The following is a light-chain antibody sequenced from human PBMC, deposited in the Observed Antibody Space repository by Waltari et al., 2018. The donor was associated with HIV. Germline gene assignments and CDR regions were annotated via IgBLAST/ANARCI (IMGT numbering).Light chain of an antibody. CDR3: QSYDSSLTGSV. V-gene: IGLV1-40*01. Sequence: QRVTISCTGSSSNIGAGYDVHWYQQVPGTAPKLLIYGNNNRPSGVPDRFSASKSGASPSLAITGLQAEDEADYYCQSYDSSLTGSVFGGGTKLTVL. CDR1: SSNIGAGYD. J-gene: IGLJ2*01. CDR2: GNN.